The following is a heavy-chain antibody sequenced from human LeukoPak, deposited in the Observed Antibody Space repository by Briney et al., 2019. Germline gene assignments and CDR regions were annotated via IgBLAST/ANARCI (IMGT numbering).Heavy chain of an antibody. J-gene: IGHJ1*01. CDR1: GFTFSSYG. Sequence: GGSLRLSCAASGFTFSSYGMHWVRQAPGKGLEWVAVLWSDGSRKYYAESVKGRFTVSRDTSKNTLYLQMNSLRVEDTAVYYSARDDDTSGRYSYFQHWGQGTLVTVSS. CDR3: ARDDDTSGRYSYFQH. CDR2: LWSDGSRK. V-gene: IGHV3-33*01. D-gene: IGHD3-22*01.